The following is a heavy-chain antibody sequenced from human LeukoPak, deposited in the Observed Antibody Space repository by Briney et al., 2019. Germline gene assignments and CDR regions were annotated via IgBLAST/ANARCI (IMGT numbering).Heavy chain of an antibody. Sequence: PGGSLRLSCAASGFTFSSYWMHWVSQAPGKGLVWVSRINSDGSSSIYADSVKGRFTISRDNSKNTLYLQMSSLRAEDTAVYYCAIEYEGFFDSWGQGTLVAVSS. CDR1: GFTFSSYW. V-gene: IGHV3-74*01. CDR3: AIEYEGFFDS. CDR2: INSDGSSS. J-gene: IGHJ4*02. D-gene: IGHD2-15*01.